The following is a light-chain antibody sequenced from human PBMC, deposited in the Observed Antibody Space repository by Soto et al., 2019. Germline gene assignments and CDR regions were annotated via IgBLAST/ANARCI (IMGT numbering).Light chain of an antibody. CDR1: SSDGGGYNY. V-gene: IGLV2-14*01. CDR3: SSYTSSSTKV. J-gene: IGLJ1*01. CDR2: DVS. Sequence: QSALTQPASVSRSPGQSIIISCTGTSSDGGGYNYVSWYQQHPDKAPKLMIYDVSNRPSGVSNRFSGSKSGNTASLTISGLKAEDEADYCCSSYTSSSTKVFRTGTKLTVL.